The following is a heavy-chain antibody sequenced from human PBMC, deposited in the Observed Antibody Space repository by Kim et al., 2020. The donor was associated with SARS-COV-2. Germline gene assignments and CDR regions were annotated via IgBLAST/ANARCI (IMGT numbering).Heavy chain of an antibody. CDR1: GFTFSSYA. J-gene: IGHJ3*02. V-gene: IGHV3-23*01. CDR2: ISGSGGST. D-gene: IGHD2-2*02. CDR3: AKVADIVVVPAAIWEGAFDI. Sequence: GGSLRLSCAASGFTFSSYAMSWVRQAPGKGLEWVSAISGSGGSTYYADSVKGRFTISRDNSKNTLYLQMNSLRAEDTAVYYCAKVADIVVVPAAIWEGAFDIWGQGTMVTVSS.